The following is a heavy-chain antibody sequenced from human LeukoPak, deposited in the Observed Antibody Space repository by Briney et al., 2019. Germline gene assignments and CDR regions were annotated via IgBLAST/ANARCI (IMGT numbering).Heavy chain of an antibody. CDR2: IYHSGST. J-gene: IGHJ3*02. V-gene: IGHV4-38-2*02. CDR1: GYSISSDYF. D-gene: IGHD1-26*01. CDR3: ARDRPYMLVGPTEGAFDI. Sequence: SETLSLTCSVSGYSISSDYFWGWIRQPPGKGLEWIGSIYHSGSTYYNPSLKSRVTISVDTSKNQFSLKLNYVTAADTAVYYCARDRPYMLVGPTEGAFDIWGQGTMVTVSS.